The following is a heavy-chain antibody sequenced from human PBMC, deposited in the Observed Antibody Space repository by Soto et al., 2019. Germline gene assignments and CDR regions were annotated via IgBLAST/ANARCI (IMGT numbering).Heavy chain of an antibody. CDR1: GFSLSNARMG. J-gene: IGHJ5*02. CDR3: ARTITVTSSNWFDP. V-gene: IGHV2-26*01. D-gene: IGHD4-17*01. Sequence: QVTLKESGPVLVKPTETLTLTCTVSGFSLSNARMGVSWIRQPPGKALEWLAHIFSNDEKSYSTSLKSRLTIYKDTYKSQVVLTMTNMDPVDTATYYCARTITVTSSNWFDPWGQGTLVTVSS. CDR2: IFSNDEK.